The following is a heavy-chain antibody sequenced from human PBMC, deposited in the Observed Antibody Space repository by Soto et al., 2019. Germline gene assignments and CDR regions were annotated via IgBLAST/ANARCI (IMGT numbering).Heavy chain of an antibody. CDR2: IWYDGSNK. Sequence: PGGSLRFSCAASGFTFSSYGMHWVRQAPGKGLEWVAVIWYDGSNKYYADSVKGRFTISRDNSKNTLYLQMNSLRAEDTAVYYWARDLTTFGVVMDVWGQGTTVTVSS. D-gene: IGHD3-3*01. CDR1: GFTFSSYG. J-gene: IGHJ6*02. V-gene: IGHV3-33*01. CDR3: ARDLTTFGVVMDV.